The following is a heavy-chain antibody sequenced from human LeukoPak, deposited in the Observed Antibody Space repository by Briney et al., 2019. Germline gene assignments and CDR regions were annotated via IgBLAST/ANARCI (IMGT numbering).Heavy chain of an antibody. CDR2: ISGSGTST. CDR1: GLTFSNYA. CDR3: AKMSFGGNIPAALDY. D-gene: IGHD4-23*01. Sequence: GGSLRLSCAASGLTFSNYAISWVRQAPGKGLEWVSIISGSGTSTFYADSVKGRFTVSRDNSKNTLNVQMNSLRAEDTAIYYCAKMSFGGNIPAALDYWGQGILVAVSS. V-gene: IGHV3-23*01. J-gene: IGHJ4*02.